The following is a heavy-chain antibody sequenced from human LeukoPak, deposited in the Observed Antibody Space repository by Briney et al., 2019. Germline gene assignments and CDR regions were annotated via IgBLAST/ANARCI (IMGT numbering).Heavy chain of an antibody. D-gene: IGHD4-17*01. Sequence: PGGSLRLSCAASGFIFSNYNMNWVRQAPGKGLEWVSSISSRRFTYYADSVMGRFTVSRDNAKNSLFLQMNSLSAEYTAVYYFARDHDSAEYMDVWGKGTTVTVSS. V-gene: IGHV3-69-1*01. CDR3: ARDHDSAEYMDV. J-gene: IGHJ6*03. CDR1: GFIFSNYN. CDR2: ISSRRFT.